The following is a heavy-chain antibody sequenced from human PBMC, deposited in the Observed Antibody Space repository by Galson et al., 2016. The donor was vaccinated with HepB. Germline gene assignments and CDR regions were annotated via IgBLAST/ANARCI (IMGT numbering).Heavy chain of an antibody. Sequence: SLRLSCAASGFTVSTNYLAWVRQAPVKGLEWVCVIYNGGNTYYADSVRGRFTVSKDRSSNAVDLQMDSLRVEDTARYFCASVPTDVGTFWFDPLGQGTLVTVSS. CDR1: GFTVSTNY. J-gene: IGHJ5*02. CDR3: ASVPTDVGTFWFDP. V-gene: IGHV3-53*05. D-gene: IGHD5-12*01. CDR2: IYNGGNT.